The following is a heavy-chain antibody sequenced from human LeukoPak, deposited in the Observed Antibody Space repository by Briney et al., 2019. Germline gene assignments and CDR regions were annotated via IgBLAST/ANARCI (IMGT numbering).Heavy chain of an antibody. CDR3: ARISGSRNYYFGAFDV. CDR2: IYSDESST. V-gene: IGHV3-74*01. D-gene: IGHD3-10*01. CDR1: GFTFSDYW. J-gene: IGHJ3*01. Sequence: PGGSLRLSCAASGFTFSDYWMHWVRQAPGKGLEWVSRIYSDESSTYYADSMKGRFTISRDNAKNTLYLQMSSLRAEDTAMYYCARISGSRNYYFGAFDVWGQGTMVTVSS.